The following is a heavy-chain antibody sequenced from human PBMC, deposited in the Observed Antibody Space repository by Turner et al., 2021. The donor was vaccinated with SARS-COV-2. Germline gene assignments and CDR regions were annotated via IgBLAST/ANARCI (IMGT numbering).Heavy chain of an antibody. Sequence: QVQLVQSGAEVKKPGASVKVSCKASGYIFINYYIHWVRQAPGQGREWVGRINPSGGGTRYAQKFRGRVTMTRDTSTSTVSMELSSLRSEDTAVYYCARGELWSFSSYDNWGQGTLVTVSS. J-gene: IGHJ4*02. CDR3: ARGELWSFSSYDN. CDR1: GYIFINYY. D-gene: IGHD3-10*01. V-gene: IGHV1-46*03. CDR2: INPSGGGT.